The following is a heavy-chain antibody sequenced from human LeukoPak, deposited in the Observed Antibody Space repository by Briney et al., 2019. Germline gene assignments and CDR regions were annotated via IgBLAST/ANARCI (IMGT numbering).Heavy chain of an antibody. CDR2: INTKSDGGTT. CDR1: GFTFNYAW. D-gene: IGHD2/OR15-2a*01. V-gene: IGHV3-15*01. Sequence: EGSLRLSCAASGFTFNYAWMSWVRQTPGKGLEWLGRINTKSDGGTTDYAAPVKGRFTISRDDSKNTVYLQMNSLKTDDTAVYYCTTGLTFWGQGTLVTVSS. J-gene: IGHJ4*02. CDR3: TTGLTF.